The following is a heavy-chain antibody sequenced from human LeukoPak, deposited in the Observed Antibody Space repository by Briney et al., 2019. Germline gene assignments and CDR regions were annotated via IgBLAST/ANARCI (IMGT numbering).Heavy chain of an antibody. Sequence: GGSLRLSCAASGFTFSSYAMHWVRHAPGKGLEYVSSISSNGGSTYYANSVKGRFTISRDNSKNTLYLQMGSLRAEDMAEYYCARVLYYGSGYYFDYWGQGTLVTVSS. CDR3: ARVLYYGSGYYFDY. CDR1: GFTFSSYA. J-gene: IGHJ4*02. V-gene: IGHV3-64*01. CDR2: ISSNGGST. D-gene: IGHD3-10*01.